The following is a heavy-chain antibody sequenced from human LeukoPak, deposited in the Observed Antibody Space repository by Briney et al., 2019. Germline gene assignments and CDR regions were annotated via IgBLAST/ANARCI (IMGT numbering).Heavy chain of an antibody. CDR2: IKQDGSEK. CDR1: GFTFSSYW. D-gene: IGHD3-3*01. J-gene: IGHJ4*02. V-gene: IGHV3-7*01. Sequence: GGSLRLSCAASGFTFSSYWMSWVRQAPGKGLEWVANIKQDGSEKYYVDSVKGRFTISRDNAKNSLYLQMNSLRAEDTAVYYCARPGYYDFWSGYYTDFDYWGQGTLVTVSS. CDR3: ARPGYYDFWSGYYTDFDY.